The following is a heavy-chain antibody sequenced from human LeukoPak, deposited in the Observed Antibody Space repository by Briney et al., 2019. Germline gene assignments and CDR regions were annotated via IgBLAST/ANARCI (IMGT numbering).Heavy chain of an antibody. D-gene: IGHD2-15*01. CDR3: ARETYCSGGSCYKGNAFDI. V-gene: IGHV3-48*03. CDR2: ISSSGSTI. Sequence: PGGSLRLSCAASGFTFSSYEMNWVRQAPGKGLDWVSYISSSGSTIYYADSVKGRLTISRDNAKNSLYLQMNSLRAEDTAVYYCARETYCSGGSCYKGNAFDIWGQGTMVTVSS. CDR1: GFTFSSYE. J-gene: IGHJ3*02.